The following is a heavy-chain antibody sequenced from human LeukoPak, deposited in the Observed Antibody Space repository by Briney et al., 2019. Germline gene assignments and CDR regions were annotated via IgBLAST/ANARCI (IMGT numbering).Heavy chain of an antibody. V-gene: IGHV3-7*01. CDR3: ARDGYCSSTSCYEKAFDI. Sequence: GGSLRLSCVASGFTFSSYWMTWVRQAPGRGLERVANIKEDGSRTYYMDSVRGRFTISRNNAKSSLYLQMNSLRAEDTAVYYCARDGYCSSTSCYEKAFDIWGQGTMVTVSS. CDR2: IKEDGSRT. J-gene: IGHJ3*02. CDR1: GFTFSSYW. D-gene: IGHD2-2*03.